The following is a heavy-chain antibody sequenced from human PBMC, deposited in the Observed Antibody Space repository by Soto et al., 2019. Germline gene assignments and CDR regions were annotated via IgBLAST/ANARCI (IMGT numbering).Heavy chain of an antibody. D-gene: IGHD5-18*01. CDR1: GYRFTSYW. V-gene: IGHV5-51*01. CDR3: ARHRHIQLWLDGMDV. J-gene: IGHJ6*02. Sequence: XASLKISCKGCGYRFTSYWIGWVRQMPGKGLEWMGIIYPGDSDTRYSPSFQGQVTISADKSISTAYLQWSSLKASDTAMYYCARHRHIQLWLDGMDVWGQGTTVTVSS. CDR2: IYPGDSDT.